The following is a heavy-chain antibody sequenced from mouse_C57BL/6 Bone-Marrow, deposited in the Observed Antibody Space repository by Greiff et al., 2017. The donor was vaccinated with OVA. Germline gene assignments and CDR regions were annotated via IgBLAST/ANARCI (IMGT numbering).Heavy chain of an antibody. J-gene: IGHJ3*01. V-gene: IGHV1-52*01. Sequence: QVQLKQPGAELVRPGSSVKLSCKASGYTFTSYWMHWVKQRPIQGLEWIGNIDPSDSETHYNQKFKDKATLTVDKSSRTAYMQLSSLTSEDSAVYYCARSGDGSSPENWGQGTLVTVSA. CDR3: ARSGDGSSPEN. CDR1: GYTFTSYW. CDR2: IDPSDSET. D-gene: IGHD1-1*01.